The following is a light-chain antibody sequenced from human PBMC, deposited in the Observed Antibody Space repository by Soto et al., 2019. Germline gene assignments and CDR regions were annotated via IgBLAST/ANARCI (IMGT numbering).Light chain of an antibody. CDR2: WAS. CDR3: HQYFTTPPT. CDR1: QSVLYSSNNMNY. V-gene: IGKV4-1*01. Sequence: DVVLTQSPDSLAVSLGERATIICKSSQSVLYSSNNMNYLVWYQQKAGQPPKLLIYWASTRESGVPDRFSGSGCGTDFTLTISSLQAEDVAVYYCHQYFTTPPTFGQGTKGDIK. J-gene: IGKJ1*01.